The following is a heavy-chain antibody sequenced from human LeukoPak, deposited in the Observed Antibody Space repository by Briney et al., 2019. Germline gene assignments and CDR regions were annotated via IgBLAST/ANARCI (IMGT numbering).Heavy chain of an antibody. V-gene: IGHV4-34*09. CDR3: ARYSSPRGGDY. CDR2: IYHSGNT. D-gene: IGHD4-23*01. Sequence: SETLSLTCAVYGGSFSGYYWSWIRQPPGKGLEWIGYIYHSGNTYYNPSLKSRVTISGDTSKNQFSLKLDSVTAADTAVYYCARYSSPRGGDYWGQGTLVTVSS. J-gene: IGHJ4*02. CDR1: GGSFSGYY.